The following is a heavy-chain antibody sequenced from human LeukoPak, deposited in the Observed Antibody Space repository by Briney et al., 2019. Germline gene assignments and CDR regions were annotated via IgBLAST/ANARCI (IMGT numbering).Heavy chain of an antibody. J-gene: IGHJ4*02. CDR1: GFTFSPYA. V-gene: IGHV3-23*01. Sequence: QPGGSLRLSCTVSGFTFSPYAMSWVRQAPGKGLEWVSSISTSGGNTYYADSVKGRFTISRDNSKNTLYLQMNSLRAEDTAVYYCGKKHHDSSGYLDYWGQGTLVTVSS. CDR2: ISTSGGNT. CDR3: GKKHHDSSGYLDY. D-gene: IGHD3-22*01.